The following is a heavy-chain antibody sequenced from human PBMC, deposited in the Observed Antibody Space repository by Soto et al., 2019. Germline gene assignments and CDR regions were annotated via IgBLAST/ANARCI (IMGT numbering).Heavy chain of an antibody. CDR3: ARERRYYDSSGYLGLYYYYYYGMDV. V-gene: IGHV4-59*01. D-gene: IGHD3-22*01. Sequence: SETLSLTCTVSGGSISSYYWSWIRQPPGKGLEWIGYIYYSGSTNYNPSLKSRVTISVDTSKNQFSLKLSSVTAADTAVYYCARERRYYDSSGYLGLYYYYYYGMDVWGQGTTVTVSS. CDR1: GGSISSYY. CDR2: IYYSGST. J-gene: IGHJ6*02.